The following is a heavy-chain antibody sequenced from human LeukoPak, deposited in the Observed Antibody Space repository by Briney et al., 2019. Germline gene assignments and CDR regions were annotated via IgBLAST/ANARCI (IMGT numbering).Heavy chain of an antibody. D-gene: IGHD3-9*01. CDR1: GFTFSSYA. V-gene: IGHV3-30*04. CDR3: AREGLYYDILTGYYVPNAFDI. CDR2: ISYDGSNK. J-gene: IGHJ3*02. Sequence: AGGSLRLSCAASGFTFSSYAMHWVRQAPGKGLEWVAVISYDGSNKYYADSVKGRFTISRDNSKNTLYLQMNSLRAEDTAVYYCAREGLYYDILTGYYVPNAFDIWGQGTMVTVSS.